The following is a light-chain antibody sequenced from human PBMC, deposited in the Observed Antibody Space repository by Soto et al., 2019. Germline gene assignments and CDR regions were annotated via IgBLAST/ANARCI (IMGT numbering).Light chain of an antibody. CDR1: SSDVGGYNY. V-gene: IGLV2-14*01. CDR2: EVS. CDR3: ATWDDSLNALYV. Sequence: QSVLTQPASVSGSPGQSITISCTGTSSDVGGYNYVSWYQQHPGKAPKLMIYEVSNRPSGVPDRFSGSKSGTSASLAINGLQSEDEADYYCATWDDSLNALYVFGTGTKVTVL. J-gene: IGLJ1*01.